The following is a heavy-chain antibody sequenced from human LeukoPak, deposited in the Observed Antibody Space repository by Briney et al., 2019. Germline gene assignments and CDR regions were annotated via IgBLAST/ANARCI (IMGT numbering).Heavy chain of an antibody. V-gene: IGHV4-34*01. CDR2: INHGGRP. CDR1: SGSFSGYY. J-gene: IGHJ4*02. Sequence: PSETLSLTCAVYSGSFSGYYWIWIRQSPGKGLEWIGEINHGGRPNYNPSLRSRVTISVGTSKNQFSLKLSSVTAADTAVYYCARGRRSSGWYISYYFDYWGQGTLVTVSS. D-gene: IGHD6-19*01. CDR3: ARGRRSSGWYISYYFDY.